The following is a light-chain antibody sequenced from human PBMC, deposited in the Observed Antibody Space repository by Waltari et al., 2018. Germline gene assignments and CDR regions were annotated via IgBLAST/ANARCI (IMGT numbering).Light chain of an antibody. J-gene: IGLJ3*02. CDR3: CSYAGSYTRV. V-gene: IGLV2-11*01. CDR2: DVS. CDR1: SSDVGGYNY. Sequence: QSALTQPRSVSGSPGQSVTISCTGTSSDVGGYNYVSCYQQHPGKAPKLMIYDVSKRPSGVPGRFSGANSGNAAYLTISGLQAEDEADYYCCSYAGSYTRVFGGGTKLTVL.